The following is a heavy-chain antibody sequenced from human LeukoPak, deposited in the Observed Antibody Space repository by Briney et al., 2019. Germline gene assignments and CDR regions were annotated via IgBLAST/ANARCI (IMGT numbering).Heavy chain of an antibody. Sequence: ASETLSLTCSVSGGSISRYYRSWVRQAPGKGLEWIGYIYFSGSTNYNPSLKSRVTISVDMSKNQFSLKVRSVTAADTAVYYCARMAAGGYYYYMDFWGKGTTVTVS. D-gene: IGHD3-10*01. CDR3: ARMAAGGYYYYMDF. J-gene: IGHJ6*03. CDR2: IYFSGST. CDR1: GGSISRYY. V-gene: IGHV4-59*01.